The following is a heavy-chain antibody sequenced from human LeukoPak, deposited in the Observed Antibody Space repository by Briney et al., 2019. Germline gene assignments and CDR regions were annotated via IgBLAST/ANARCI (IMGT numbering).Heavy chain of an antibody. J-gene: IGHJ4*02. CDR2: IRSSGTTI. Sequence: GGSLRLSCAAPGFTFSAHYMSWIRQAPGKGLDWVSYIRSSGTTIYYADSVKGRFTISRDNAKNSLYLQRNSLRTEDTAVYYCARGDCSSTSCYYFDYWGQGTLVTVSS. V-gene: IGHV3-11*04. CDR3: ARGDCSSTSCYYFDY. D-gene: IGHD2-2*01. CDR1: GFTFSAHY.